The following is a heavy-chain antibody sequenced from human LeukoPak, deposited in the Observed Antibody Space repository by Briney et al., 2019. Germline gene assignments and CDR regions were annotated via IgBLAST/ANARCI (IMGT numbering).Heavy chain of an antibody. CDR2: FDPEDGET. CDR1: GYTLTELS. D-gene: IGHD6-19*01. Sequence: ASVKVSCKVSGYTLTELSMHWVRQALGKGLEWMGGFDPEDGETVYAQKFQGRVSMTEDISTDTAYMELSSLRSEDTAVYYCAIAPRAASVAVALPDYYYYGLDVWGQGTPVTVSS. J-gene: IGHJ6*02. CDR3: AIAPRAASVAVALPDYYYYGLDV. V-gene: IGHV1-24*01.